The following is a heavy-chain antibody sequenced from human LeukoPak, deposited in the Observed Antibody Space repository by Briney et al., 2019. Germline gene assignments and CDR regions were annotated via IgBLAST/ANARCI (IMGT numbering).Heavy chain of an antibody. CDR3: ARDTTLDH. D-gene: IGHD1-1*01. CDR2: IYYSGST. CDR1: GGSISSGGYY. Sequence: SETLSLTCTVSGGSISSGGYYWSWIRQHPGKGLEWIGNIYYSGSTYYNPSPKSRVIISVDTSKNQFSLRLSSVTAADTAVYYCARDTTLDHWGQGLLVTVSS. V-gene: IGHV4-31*03. J-gene: IGHJ4*02.